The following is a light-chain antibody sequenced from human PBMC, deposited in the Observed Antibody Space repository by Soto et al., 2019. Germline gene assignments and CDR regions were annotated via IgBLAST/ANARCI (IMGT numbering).Light chain of an antibody. CDR3: QQYHNLWT. CDR2: DAS. J-gene: IGKJ1*01. Sequence: IVLTQSPATLSLSPGERATLSCRASQSVSSYLAWYQQKPGQAPRLLIYDASNRATGIPARFTGSGSGTEFTLTITSLQSEDFALYYCQQYHNLWTFGQGTKVDIK. CDR1: QSVSSY. V-gene: IGKV3-11*01.